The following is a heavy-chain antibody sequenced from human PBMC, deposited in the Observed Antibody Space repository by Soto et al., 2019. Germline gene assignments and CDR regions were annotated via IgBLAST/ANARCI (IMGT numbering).Heavy chain of an antibody. CDR2: IYYNGST. D-gene: IGHD3-22*01. J-gene: IGHJ1*01. CDR1: GGSISSGAYY. V-gene: IGHV4-31*03. Sequence: QVQLQESGPGLVKPSQTLSLTCTVSGGSISSGAYYWSWIRQHPGKGLEWIGYIYYNGSTYYNPSLNNRVTIPVDTSKNPFSLKLSSVPAADTAVYYCALCDSSGSRGFQHWGQGTLVTVSS. CDR3: ALCDSSGSRGFQH.